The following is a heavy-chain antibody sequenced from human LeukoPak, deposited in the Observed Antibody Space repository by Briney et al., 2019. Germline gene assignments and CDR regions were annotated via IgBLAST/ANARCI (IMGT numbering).Heavy chain of an antibody. Sequence: GGSLRLSCAASGFTFSTYAMSWVRQAPGKGLEWVSSISGSGGNTYYADSVKGRFTISRDNSKNTLYLQMNSLRAEDTAVYYCAKGRIAAAGPAGYYFDYWGQGTLVTVSS. J-gene: IGHJ4*02. CDR3: AKGRIAAAGPAGYYFDY. CDR1: GFTFSTYA. V-gene: IGHV3-23*01. CDR2: ISGSGGNT. D-gene: IGHD6-13*01.